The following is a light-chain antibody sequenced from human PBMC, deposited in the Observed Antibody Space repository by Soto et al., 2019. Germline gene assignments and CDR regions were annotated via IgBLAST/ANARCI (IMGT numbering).Light chain of an antibody. Sequence: DIVMTQSPDSLAVSLGERATINCKSSQSVLYSSNNKNYLAWYQQKPGKAPKLLIYKASSLESGVPSRFSGSGSGTEFTLTISSLQPDDFATYYCQQYNSYRGLTFGGGTKVDIK. CDR1: QSVLYSSNNKNY. CDR3: QQYNSYRGLT. CDR2: KAS. J-gene: IGKJ4*01. V-gene: IGKV4-1*01.